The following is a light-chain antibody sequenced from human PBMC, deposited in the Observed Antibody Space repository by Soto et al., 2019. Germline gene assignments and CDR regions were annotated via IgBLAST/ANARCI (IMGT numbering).Light chain of an antibody. J-gene: IGLJ3*02. Sequence: QSALTQPPSVSGSPGQSVTISCTGTSSDVDNYNRVSWYQQPPGTAPKLMIYEVNNRPSGVPDRFSGSKSGDTASLTISGLQAEDEADYYCSSFTSSNTGVFGGGTKLTVL. CDR1: SSDVDNYNR. CDR3: SSFTSSNTGV. V-gene: IGLV2-18*02. CDR2: EVN.